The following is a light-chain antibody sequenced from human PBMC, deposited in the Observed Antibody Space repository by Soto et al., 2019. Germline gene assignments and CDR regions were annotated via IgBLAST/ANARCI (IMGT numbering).Light chain of an antibody. CDR2: DAS. Sequence: EIVLTQSPATLSVSPGERATLSCRASQSVSNYLAWYQQKPGQAPRLLIYDASNRATGIPARFSGSGSGTDFTLTISSLGPEDFAVYYCQQRYNWPPLTFGGGTTVEIK. J-gene: IGKJ4*01. V-gene: IGKV3-11*01. CDR3: QQRYNWPPLT. CDR1: QSVSNY.